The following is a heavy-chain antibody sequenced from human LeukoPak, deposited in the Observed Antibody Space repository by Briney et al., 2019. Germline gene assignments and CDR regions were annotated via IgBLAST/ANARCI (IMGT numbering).Heavy chain of an antibody. CDR1: GSTVSSNY. CDR2: IYSGGST. Sequence: GGSLRLSCAASGSTVSSNYMSWVRQAPGKGLEWVSVIYSGGSTYYADSVKGRFTISRDNSKNTLYLQMNSLRAEDTAVYFCVRDQRYSSTWYSDYWGQGTLVTVSS. J-gene: IGHJ4*02. D-gene: IGHD6-13*01. CDR3: VRDQRYSSTWYSDY. V-gene: IGHV3-66*01.